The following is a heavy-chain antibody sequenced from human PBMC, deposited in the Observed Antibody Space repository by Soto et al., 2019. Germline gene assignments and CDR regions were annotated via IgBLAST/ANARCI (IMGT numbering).Heavy chain of an antibody. CDR3: ASYGMNCSGGSCYSRSP. V-gene: IGHV1-69*02. Sequence: GASVKVSCKASGGTFSSYTISWVRQAPGQGLEWMGRIIPILGIANYAQKFQGRVTITADKSTSTAYMELSSLRSEDTAVYYCASYGMNCSGGSCYSRSPWGQGTLVTVSS. J-gene: IGHJ5*02. D-gene: IGHD2-15*01. CDR1: GGTFSSYT. CDR2: IIPILGIA.